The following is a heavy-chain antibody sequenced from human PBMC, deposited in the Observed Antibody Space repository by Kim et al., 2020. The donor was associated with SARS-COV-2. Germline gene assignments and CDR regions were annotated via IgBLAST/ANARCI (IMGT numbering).Heavy chain of an antibody. J-gene: IGHJ6*02. CDR2: IYYSGST. CDR1: GGSISSGGYY. V-gene: IGHV4-31*03. Sequence: SETLSLTCTVSGGSISSGGYYWSWIRQHPGKGLEWIGYIYYSGSTYYNPSLKSRVTISVDTSKNQFSLKLSSVTAADTAVYYCAREALRGDILTGYRGSHYYYGMDVWGQGTTVTVSS. D-gene: IGHD3-9*01. CDR3: AREALRGDILTGYRGSHYYYGMDV.